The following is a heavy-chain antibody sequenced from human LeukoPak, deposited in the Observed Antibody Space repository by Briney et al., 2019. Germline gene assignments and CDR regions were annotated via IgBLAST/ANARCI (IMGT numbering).Heavy chain of an antibody. D-gene: IGHD6-25*01. V-gene: IGHV4-39*01. CDR2: IYYSGST. CDR1: GGSISSSSYY. Sequence: SETLSLTCTVSGGSISSSSYYWGWIRQPPGKGLEWIGSIYYSGSTYYDPSLKRRVTISVDTSKNQFSLKLSSVTAADAGVYYCARHPRQTYYFYMDIWGKGTTVTISS. J-gene: IGHJ6*03. CDR3: ARHPRQTYYFYMDI.